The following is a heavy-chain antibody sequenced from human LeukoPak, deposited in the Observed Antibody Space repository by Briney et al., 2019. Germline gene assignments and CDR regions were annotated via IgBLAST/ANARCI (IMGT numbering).Heavy chain of an antibody. CDR3: ARGPYGAARPVDY. D-gene: IGHD6-6*01. CDR2: ISSNGDST. J-gene: IGHJ4*02. V-gene: IGHV3-64*01. Sequence: PGGSLRLSCAASGFTFSSYAMHWVRQAPGKGLEYVSAISSNGDSTYYANSVKGRFTISRDNSENTLYLQMGSLRAEDMAVYYCARGPYGAARPVDYWGQGTLVTVSS. CDR1: GFTFSSYA.